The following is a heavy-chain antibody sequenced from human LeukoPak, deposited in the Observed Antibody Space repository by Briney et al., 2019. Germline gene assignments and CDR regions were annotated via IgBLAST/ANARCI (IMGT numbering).Heavy chain of an antibody. CDR1: GFTFSHYG. D-gene: IGHD4-17*01. CDR3: ARDNQTQIADAGATVDLRFLDS. J-gene: IGHJ4*02. V-gene: IGHV3-33*01. CDR2: VWFDGSNQ. Sequence: PGGSLRLSCSASGFTFSHYGLHWVRQAPGKWLEWVTFVWFDGSNQFYADSVKGGLTDSKDASQNTVYLQMNTLRAEDTAMYYCARDNQTQIADAGATVDLRFLDSWGQGTLVTVPS.